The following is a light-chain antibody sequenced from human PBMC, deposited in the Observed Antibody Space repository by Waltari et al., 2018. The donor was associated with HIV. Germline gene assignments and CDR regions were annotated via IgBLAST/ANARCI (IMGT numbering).Light chain of an antibody. CDR1: QDISNY. CDR2: DAS. V-gene: IGKV1-33*01. J-gene: IGKJ2*01. Sequence: DLQMTQSPSSLSASIGDRVTITCQASQDISNYLNWYQQKPGKAPKLLINDASNLERGVPSRFTGSGSGTDFSFTINSLQPEDIATYYCQQYDNLPHTFGQGTKLEIK. CDR3: QQYDNLPHT.